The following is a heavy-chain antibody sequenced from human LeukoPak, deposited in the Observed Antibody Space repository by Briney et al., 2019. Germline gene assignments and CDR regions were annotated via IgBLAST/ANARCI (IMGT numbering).Heavy chain of an antibody. CDR2: IRSKDYGGTT. CDR3: ARDGEGYRSGHSDY. D-gene: IGHD6-19*01. J-gene: IGHJ4*02. Sequence: GGSLRLSCTTSGFTFGDYSVSWFRQAPGKGLEWVGFIRSKDYGGTTESAASVKGRFSISRDDSKSIAFLQMNSLTNDDTAVYFCARDGEGYRSGHSDYWGQGTLVTVSS. V-gene: IGHV3-49*03. CDR1: GFTFGDYS.